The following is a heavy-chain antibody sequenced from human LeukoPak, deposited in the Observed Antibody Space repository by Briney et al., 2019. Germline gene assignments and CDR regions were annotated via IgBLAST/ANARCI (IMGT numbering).Heavy chain of an antibody. D-gene: IGHD3-22*01. V-gene: IGHV1-69*04. CDR2: IIPILGIA. CDR1: GGTFSSYA. Sequence: SVTVSCKASGGTFSSYAISWVRQAPGQGLEWMGRIIPILGIANYAQKFQGRVTITADKSTSTAYMELSSLRSEDTAVYYCARGHDSSGYYYAFDYWGQGTLVTVSS. J-gene: IGHJ4*02. CDR3: ARGHDSSGYYYAFDY.